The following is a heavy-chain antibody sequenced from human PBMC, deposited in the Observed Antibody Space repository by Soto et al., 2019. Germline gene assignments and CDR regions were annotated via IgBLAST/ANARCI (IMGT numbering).Heavy chain of an antibody. V-gene: IGHV3-53*04. Sequence: SLRLSCAASGFTVSSNYMSWVRQAPGKGLEWVSVIYSGGSTYYADSVKGRFTISRHNSKNTLYLQMNSLRAEDTAVYYCARGSIAVAAPGAFDIWGQGTMVTVSS. D-gene: IGHD6-19*01. CDR3: ARGSIAVAAPGAFDI. J-gene: IGHJ3*02. CDR2: IYSGGST. CDR1: GFTVSSNY.